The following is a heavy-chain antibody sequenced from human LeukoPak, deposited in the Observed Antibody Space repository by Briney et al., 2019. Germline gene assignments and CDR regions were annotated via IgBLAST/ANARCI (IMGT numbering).Heavy chain of an antibody. Sequence: GGSLRLSCAASGFTFSNAWMSWVRQAPGKGLEWVGRIKSKTDGGTTDYAAPVKGRFTISRDDSKNTLYLQMNSLKTEDTAVYCCTTVGVPRITIFGVVNEFDYWGQGTLVTVSS. CDR1: GFTFSNAW. CDR2: IKSKTDGGTT. J-gene: IGHJ4*02. CDR3: TTVGVPRITIFGVVNEFDY. V-gene: IGHV3-15*01. D-gene: IGHD3-3*01.